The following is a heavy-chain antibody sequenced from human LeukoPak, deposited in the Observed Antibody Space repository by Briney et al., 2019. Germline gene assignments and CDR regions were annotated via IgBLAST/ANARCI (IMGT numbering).Heavy chain of an antibody. V-gene: IGHV4-34*01. CDR2: INHSEST. D-gene: IGHD1-1*01. CDR1: GGSFSGYY. Sequence: SETLSLTCAVYGGSFSGYYWSWIRQPPGKGLEWIGDINHSESTNYNPSLKSRVTISVDTSKNQFSLKLTSVTAADTAVYYCATNWNLDYWGQGTLVTVSS. CDR3: ATNWNLDY. J-gene: IGHJ4*02.